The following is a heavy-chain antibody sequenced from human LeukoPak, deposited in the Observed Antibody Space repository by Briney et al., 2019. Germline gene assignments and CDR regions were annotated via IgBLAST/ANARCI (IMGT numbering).Heavy chain of an antibody. Sequence: GGSLRLSCAASGFTFSNYAMTWVRQAPGKGLEWVSGISWNSGSIGYADSVKGRSTISRDNAKNSLYLQMNSLRAEDTALYYCAKDMGGDYDGYFDYWGQGTLVTVSS. V-gene: IGHV3-9*01. CDR2: ISWNSGSI. CDR1: GFTFSNYA. CDR3: AKDMGGDYDGYFDY. D-gene: IGHD4-17*01. J-gene: IGHJ4*02.